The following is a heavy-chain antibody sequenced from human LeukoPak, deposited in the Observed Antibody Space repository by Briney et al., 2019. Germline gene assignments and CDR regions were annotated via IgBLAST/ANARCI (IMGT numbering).Heavy chain of an antibody. CDR2: IIPICGTA. J-gene: IGHJ6*03. D-gene: IGHD2-15*01. V-gene: IGHV1-69*05. Sequence: SVKVSCKASGGTFSSYAISWVRQAPGQGLEWMGGIIPICGTANYAQKFQGRVTITTDESTSTAYMELSSLRSEDTAVYYCARGLESGSSPLYYYYYYMDVWGKGTTVTVSS. CDR3: ARGLESGSSPLYYYYYYMDV. CDR1: GGTFSSYA.